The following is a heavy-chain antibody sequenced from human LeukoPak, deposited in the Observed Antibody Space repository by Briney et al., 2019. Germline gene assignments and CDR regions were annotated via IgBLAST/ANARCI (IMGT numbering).Heavy chain of an antibody. CDR1: GGTFSSYA. Sequence: ASVKVSCKASGGTFSSYAISWVRQAPGQGLEWMGRIIPILGIANYAQKFQGRVTITADKSTSTAYMELSSLRSEDTAVYYCARDPYDSSGYNGYWGQGTLVTVSP. CDR3: ARDPYDSSGYNGY. J-gene: IGHJ4*02. CDR2: IIPILGIA. V-gene: IGHV1-69*04. D-gene: IGHD3-22*01.